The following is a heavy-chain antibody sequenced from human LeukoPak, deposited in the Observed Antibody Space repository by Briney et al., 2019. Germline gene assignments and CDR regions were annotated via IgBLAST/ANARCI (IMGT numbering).Heavy chain of an antibody. Sequence: SETLSLTCTVSGGSISSSSYYWGWIRQPPGKGLEWIGSIYYSGSTYYNPSLKSRVTISVDTSKNQFSLKLSSVTAADMAVYYCASYHYYGSGSYYNRKHYYYMDVWGKGTTVTISS. CDR2: IYYSGST. D-gene: IGHD3-10*01. CDR1: GGSISSSSYY. V-gene: IGHV4-39*07. CDR3: ASYHYYGSGSYYNRKHYYYMDV. J-gene: IGHJ6*03.